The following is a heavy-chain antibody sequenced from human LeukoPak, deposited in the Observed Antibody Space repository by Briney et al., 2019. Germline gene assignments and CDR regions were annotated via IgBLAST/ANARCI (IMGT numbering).Heavy chain of an antibody. CDR3: ARGPRGGSDPPDY. V-gene: IGHV1-69*05. D-gene: IGHD3-16*02. Sequence: SVKVSCKASGYTFTSYGISWVRQAPGQGLEWMGRIIPIFGTANYAQKFQGRVTITTDESTSTAYMELSSLRSEDTAVYYCARGPRGGSDPPDYWGQGTLVTVSS. CDR2: IIPIFGTA. J-gene: IGHJ4*02. CDR1: GYTFTSYG.